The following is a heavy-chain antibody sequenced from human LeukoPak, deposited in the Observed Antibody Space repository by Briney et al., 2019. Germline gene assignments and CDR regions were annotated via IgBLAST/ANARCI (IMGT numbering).Heavy chain of an antibody. CDR1: GFTFSSYE. D-gene: IGHD3-22*01. J-gene: IGHJ4*02. CDR2: ISSSGSTI. CDR3: ARTKNSGRYYYFDY. V-gene: IGHV3-48*03. Sequence: GGSLRLSCAASGFTFSSYEMNWVRQAPGKGLEWVSYISSSGSTIYYADSVKGRFTISRDNAKNSLYLQMSSLRAEDTAVYYCARTKNSGRYYYFDYWGPGTLVTVSS.